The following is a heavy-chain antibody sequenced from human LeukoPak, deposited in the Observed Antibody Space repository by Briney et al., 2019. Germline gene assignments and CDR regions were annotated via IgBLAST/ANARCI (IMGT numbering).Heavy chain of an antibody. D-gene: IGHD6-19*01. J-gene: IGHJ4*02. CDR1: GGSISSSSYS. CDR3: ARRLDKALHSSGWYIRFFDY. CDR2: IYYSGST. V-gene: IGHV4-39*01. Sequence: SETLSLTCTVSGGSISSSSYSWGWIRQPPGKGLEWIGSIYYSGSTYYNPSLKSRVTISVDTSKNQFSLKLSSVTAADTAVYYCARRLDKALHSSGWYIRFFDYWGQGTLVTVSS.